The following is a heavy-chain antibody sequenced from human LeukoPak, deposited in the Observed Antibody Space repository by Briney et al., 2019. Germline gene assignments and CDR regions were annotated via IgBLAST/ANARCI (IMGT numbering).Heavy chain of an antibody. V-gene: IGHV4-59*01. CDR3: AREVVAAAGTVDY. D-gene: IGHD6-13*01. J-gene: IGHJ4*02. Sequence: SETLSLTCSVSGGSITGYSWSWIRQPPGKGLEWIGYIYYSGSTNYNPSLKSRVTISVDTSKNQFSLKLSSVTAADTAVYYCAREVVAAAGTVDYWGQGTLVIVSS. CDR2: IYYSGST. CDR1: GGSITGYS.